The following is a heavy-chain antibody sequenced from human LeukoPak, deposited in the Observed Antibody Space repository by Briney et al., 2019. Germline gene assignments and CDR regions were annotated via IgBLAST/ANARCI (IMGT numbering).Heavy chain of an antibody. V-gene: IGHV4-61*02. CDR2: IYSSGST. J-gene: IGHJ6*03. Sequence: PSETLSLTCTVSGGSISSGSYYWTWIRQPAGKGLEWIGRIYSSGSTNYNPSLKSRVTMSVDTSKIQFSLKLSSVTAADTAVYYCTREGSDYYGSGSYYRSYYYYMDVWGKGTTVTISS. D-gene: IGHD3-10*01. CDR1: GGSISSGSYY. CDR3: TREGSDYYGSGSYYRSYYYYMDV.